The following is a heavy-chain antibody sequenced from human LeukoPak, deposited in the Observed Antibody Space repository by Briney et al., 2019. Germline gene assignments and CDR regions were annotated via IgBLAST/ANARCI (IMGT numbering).Heavy chain of an antibody. CDR3: AREFYGDYVRYYFDY. CDR2: ISYDGSNK. CDR1: GFTFSSYA. D-gene: IGHD4-17*01. J-gene: IGHJ4*02. Sequence: GGSLRLSCVASGFTFSSYAMSWVRQAPGKGLEWVAVISYDGSNKYYADSVKGRFTISRDNSKNTLYLQMNSLRAEDTAVYYCAREFYGDYVRYYFDYWGQGTLVTVSS. V-gene: IGHV3-30-3*01.